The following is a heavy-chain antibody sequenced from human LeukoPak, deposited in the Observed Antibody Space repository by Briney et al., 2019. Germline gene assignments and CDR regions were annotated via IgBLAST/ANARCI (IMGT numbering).Heavy chain of an antibody. CDR2: IYYSGST. CDR1: GGSISSYY. Sequence: SETLSLTCTVSGGSISSYYWSWIRQPPGKGLEWIGYIYYSGSTNYNPSLKSRVTISVDTSKNQFSLKLSSVTAADTAVYYCARSGRYYYDSSGPAVAYWGQGTLVTVSS. V-gene: IGHV4-59*01. D-gene: IGHD3-22*01. J-gene: IGHJ4*02. CDR3: ARSGRYYYDSSGPAVAY.